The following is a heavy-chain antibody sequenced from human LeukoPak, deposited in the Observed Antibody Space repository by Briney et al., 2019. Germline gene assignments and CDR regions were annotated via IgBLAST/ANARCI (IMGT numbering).Heavy chain of an antibody. D-gene: IGHD3-3*01. V-gene: IGHV1-69*13. CDR1: GGTFSSYA. J-gene: IGHJ6*03. CDR3: ARGQERITIFGVVTTNYYYYYMDV. Sequence: SVKVSCKASGGTFSSYAISWVRQAPGQGLEWMGGIIPIFGTANYAQKFQGRVTITADESTSTAYMELSSLRSEDTAVYYCARGQERITIFGVVTTNYYYYYMDVWGKGTTVTVSS. CDR2: IIPIFGTA.